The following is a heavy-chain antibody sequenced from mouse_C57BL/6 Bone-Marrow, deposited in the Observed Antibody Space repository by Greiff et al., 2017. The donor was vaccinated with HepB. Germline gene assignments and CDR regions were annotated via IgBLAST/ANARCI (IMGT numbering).Heavy chain of an antibody. V-gene: IGHV3-6*01. CDR2: ISYDGSN. Sequence: EVKVEESGPGLVKPSQSLSLTCSVTGYSITSGYYWNWIRQFPGNKLEWMGYISYDGSNNYNPSLKNRISITRDTSKNQFFLKLNSVTTEDTATYYCARAPYDAMDYWGQGTSVTVSS. CDR1: GYSITSGYY. CDR3: ARAPYDAMDY. J-gene: IGHJ4*01.